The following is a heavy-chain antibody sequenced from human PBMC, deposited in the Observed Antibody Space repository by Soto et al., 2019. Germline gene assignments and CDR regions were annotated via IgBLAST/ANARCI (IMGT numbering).Heavy chain of an antibody. V-gene: IGHV4-30-4*08. D-gene: IGHD2-21*02. Sequence: QVQLQQSRPGLVKPSQTLSLTCTVSGGSISGEYYHWTWIRQSPGKVLEWIGYIHYSVSVLYNPSFKRRLARLVDTSKSLFSLHVRSVTSAAAAVYFCAREGDGGDRVYYALGVWGQVSTVSVSS. J-gene: IGHJ6*02. CDR1: GGSISGEYYH. CDR3: AREGDGGDRVYYALGV. CDR2: IHYSVSV.